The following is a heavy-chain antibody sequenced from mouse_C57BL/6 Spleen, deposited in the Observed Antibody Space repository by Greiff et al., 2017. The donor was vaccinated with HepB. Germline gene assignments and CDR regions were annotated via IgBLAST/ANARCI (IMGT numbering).Heavy chain of an antibody. CDR2: IYPGSGST. Sequence: QVQLKQPGAELVKPGASVKMSCKASGYTFTSYWITWVKQRPGQGLEWIGDIYPGSGSTNYNEKFKSKATLTVDTSSSTAYMQLSSLTSEDSAVYYCARIYYDYDGGDYYAMDYWGQGTSVTVSS. J-gene: IGHJ4*01. CDR3: ARIYYDYDGGDYYAMDY. V-gene: IGHV1-55*01. D-gene: IGHD2-4*01. CDR1: GYTFTSYW.